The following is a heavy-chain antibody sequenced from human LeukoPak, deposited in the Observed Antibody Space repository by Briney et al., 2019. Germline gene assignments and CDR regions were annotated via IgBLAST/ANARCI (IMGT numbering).Heavy chain of an antibody. V-gene: IGHV1-69*02. CDR2: IIPILGIA. D-gene: IGHD1-1*01. CDR1: GGTFISYT. CDR3: ASSREVTTENYFDY. J-gene: IGHJ4*02. Sequence: GSSVKVSCKASGGTFISYTISWVRQAPGQGLEWMGRIIPILGIANYAQKFQGRVTITADKSTSTAYMELSSLRSEDTAVYYCASSREVTTENYFDYWGQGTLVTVSS.